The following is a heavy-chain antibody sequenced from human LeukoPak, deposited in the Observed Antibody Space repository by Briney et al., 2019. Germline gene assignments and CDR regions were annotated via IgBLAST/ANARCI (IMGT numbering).Heavy chain of an antibody. V-gene: IGHV4-34*01. CDR1: GGSFSGYY. D-gene: IGHD6-19*01. J-gene: IGHJ4*02. CDR3: ARGEAVAGYFDY. Sequence: SETLSLTCAVYGGSFSGYYWSWIRQPPGKGLEWIGEINHSGSTYYNSSLKSRVTISVDTSKNQFSLKLSSVTAADTAVYYCARGEAVAGYFDYWGQGTLVTVSS. CDR2: INHSGST.